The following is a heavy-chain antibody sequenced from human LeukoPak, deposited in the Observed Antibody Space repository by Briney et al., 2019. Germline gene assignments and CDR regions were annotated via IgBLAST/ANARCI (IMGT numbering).Heavy chain of an antibody. CDR2: INPSGGST. CDR1: GYTFTSYY. D-gene: IGHD1-7*01. J-gene: IGHJ4*02. Sequence: ASVKVSCKASGYTFTSYYMYWVRQAPGQGLEWIGIINPSGGSTSYAQKFEGRVTMTRDTSTSTVYMELSSLRSEDTAVYYCARAQKTGTTSKFSFDYWGQGTLVTVSS. V-gene: IGHV1-46*01. CDR3: ARAQKTGTTSKFSFDY.